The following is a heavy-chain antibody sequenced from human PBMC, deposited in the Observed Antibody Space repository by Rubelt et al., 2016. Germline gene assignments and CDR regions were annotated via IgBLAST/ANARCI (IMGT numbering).Heavy chain of an antibody. CDR1: GFTFSSDW. Sequence: EVQLVESGGGLVQPGGSLRLSCAASGFTFSSDWMSWVRQAPGKGLEWVANIKQDGSEKYYVDSVKGRFTISRDNAKNSLYLQRNSLRAEDTAVYYCARDGGWSGYYLLDYWGQGILVTVSS. CDR2: IKQDGSEK. D-gene: IGHD3-3*01. CDR3: ARDGGWSGYYLLDY. V-gene: IGHV3-7*04. J-gene: IGHJ4*02.